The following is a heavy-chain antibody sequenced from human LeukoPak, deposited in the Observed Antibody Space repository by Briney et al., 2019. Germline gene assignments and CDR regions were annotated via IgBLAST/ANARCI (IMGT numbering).Heavy chain of an antibody. J-gene: IGHJ3*02. CDR2: INPSGGNT. V-gene: IGHV1-46*01. CDR1: GYTFTSYY. CDR3: ARPYYGGNGDDAFDI. D-gene: IGHD4-23*01. Sequence: ASVKVSCKASGYTFTSYYMHWVRQAPGQGLEWMGMINPSGGNTRYEQKFQGRVTMTRDTFTSTVYMELSSLRSEDTAVYYCARPYYGGNGDDAFDIWGQGTMVTVSS.